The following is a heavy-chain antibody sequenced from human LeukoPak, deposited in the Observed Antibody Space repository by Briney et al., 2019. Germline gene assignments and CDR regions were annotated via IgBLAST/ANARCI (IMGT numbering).Heavy chain of an antibody. CDR3: ARGLRLWLRFPFDY. D-gene: IGHD2-21*01. J-gene: IGHJ4*02. V-gene: IGHV4-34*01. Sequence: SETLSLTCAVYGGSFSGYYWSWIRQPPGKGLEWIGEINHSGSTNYNSSLKSRVTISVDTSKNQFSLKLSSVTAADTAVYYCARGLRLWLRFPFDYWGQGTLVTVSS. CDR2: INHSGST. CDR1: GGSFSGYY.